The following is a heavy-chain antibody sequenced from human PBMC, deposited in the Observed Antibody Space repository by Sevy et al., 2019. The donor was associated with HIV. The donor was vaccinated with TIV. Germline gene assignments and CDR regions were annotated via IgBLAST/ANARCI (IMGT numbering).Heavy chain of an antibody. J-gene: IGHJ4*02. D-gene: IGHD4-17*01. Sequence: SETLSLTCTVSGGSISGYYWSWIRQPAGKGLEWVGRIFTTGSTNYNPSLKSRVTMSVDTSKNQFSLKLSSVTAADTAVFYCARGGYSDYGGIHYWGQGTLVTVSS. CDR1: GGSISGYY. V-gene: IGHV4-4*07. CDR2: IFTTGST. CDR3: ARGGYSDYGGIHY.